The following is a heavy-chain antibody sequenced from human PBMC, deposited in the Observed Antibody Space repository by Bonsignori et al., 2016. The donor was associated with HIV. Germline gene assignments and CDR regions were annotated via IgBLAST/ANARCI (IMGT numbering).Heavy chain of an antibody. CDR1: GFSVSSNY. J-gene: IGHJ4*02. CDR2: IYSGGTT. V-gene: IGHV3-66*01. CDR3: ASSPARNY. Sequence: EVLLVESGGGLVQPGESLRLSCVGSGFSVSSNYMSWVRQAPGKGLEGVSTIYSGGTTHYADSVKGRFTISRDNFKNTLYLQMNSLTVEDTAVYYCASSPARNYWGQGTLVTVSS.